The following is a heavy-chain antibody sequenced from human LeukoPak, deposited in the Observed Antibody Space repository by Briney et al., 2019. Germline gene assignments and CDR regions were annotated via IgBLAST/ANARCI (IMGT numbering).Heavy chain of an antibody. CDR1: GYTFTSYG. CDR3: ARDSGIVGATHFDY. V-gene: IGHV1-18*01. Sequence: ASVKVSCKASGYTFTSYGISWVRQAPGQGLEWMGWISAYNGNTNYAQKLQGRVTMTTDTSTSTAYMELRSLRSDDTAVYYCARDSGIVGATHFDYWGQGTLATVSS. J-gene: IGHJ4*02. CDR2: ISAYNGNT. D-gene: IGHD1-26*01.